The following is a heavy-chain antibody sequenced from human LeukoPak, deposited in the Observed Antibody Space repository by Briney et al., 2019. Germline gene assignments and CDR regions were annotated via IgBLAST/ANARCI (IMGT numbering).Heavy chain of an antibody. Sequence: GGSLRLSCAASGFTFSSYDMHWVRQATGKGLEWVSAIGTAGDTYYPGSVKGRFTISRENAKNSLYLQMNSLRAGDTAVYYCARGMRGGEAFDIWGQGTMVTVSS. CDR2: IGTAGDT. J-gene: IGHJ3*02. CDR3: ARGMRGGEAFDI. V-gene: IGHV3-13*01. D-gene: IGHD3-16*01. CDR1: GFTFSSYD.